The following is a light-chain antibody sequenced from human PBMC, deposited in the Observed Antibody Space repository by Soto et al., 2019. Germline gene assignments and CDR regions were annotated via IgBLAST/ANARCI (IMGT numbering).Light chain of an antibody. CDR1: QAIYGY. Sequence: GDRVTLTCRASQAIYGYLAWYQQKPGEAPKVLIYAASYLQSGVPPRFSGSRSGTEFTLTISSLQPEDSATYYCQQLNFYPRTFGQGTKLDI. CDR2: AAS. J-gene: IGKJ2*02. CDR3: QQLNFYPRT. V-gene: IGKV1-9*01.